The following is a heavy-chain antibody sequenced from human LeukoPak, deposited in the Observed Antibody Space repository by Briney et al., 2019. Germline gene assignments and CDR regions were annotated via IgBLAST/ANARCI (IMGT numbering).Heavy chain of an antibody. CDR1: GFTFSSYW. J-gene: IGHJ6*02. D-gene: IGHD2-8*01. CDR2: IKQDGSEK. V-gene: IGHV3-7*01. CDR3: ARDRNGVTWYYYYGMDV. Sequence: GSLRLSCAASGFTFSSYWMSWVRQAPGKGLEWVANIKQDGSEKYYVDSVKGRFTISRDNAKNSLYLQMNSLRAEDTAVYYCARDRNGVTWYYYYGMDVWGQGTTVTVSS.